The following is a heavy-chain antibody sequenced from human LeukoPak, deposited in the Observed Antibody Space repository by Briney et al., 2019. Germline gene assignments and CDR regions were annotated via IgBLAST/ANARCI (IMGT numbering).Heavy chain of an antibody. D-gene: IGHD3-9*01. CDR1: GFTFTTYS. CDR3: ARTYSDIFTGYNPYFDY. Sequence: PGGPLRLSCTASGFTFTTYSMNWVRQAPGKGLEGVSSITSSSTSMYYADSVKARFTILSHNAKHSVYLQMITQRDADTAFYYCARTYSDIFTGYNPYFDYWGQGTLVTVSS. CDR2: ITSSSTSM. V-gene: IGHV3-21*01. J-gene: IGHJ4*02.